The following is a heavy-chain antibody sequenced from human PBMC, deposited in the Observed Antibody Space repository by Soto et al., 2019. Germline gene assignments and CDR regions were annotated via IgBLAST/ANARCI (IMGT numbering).Heavy chain of an antibody. D-gene: IGHD3-10*01. J-gene: IGHJ4*02. CDR1: GDTFNFYT. Sequence: QVQLVQSGAEVKKPGSSVRVSCTASGDTFNFYTINWVRQAPEQGLQWMGRIIPMLGMSNYAQKFQGRVTMIADKSTSTVYMDLGRLRSEYTALYYCATNYGSGSERFHNWGQGTLVTVSS. V-gene: IGHV1-69*02. CDR2: IIPMLGMS. CDR3: ATNYGSGSERFHN.